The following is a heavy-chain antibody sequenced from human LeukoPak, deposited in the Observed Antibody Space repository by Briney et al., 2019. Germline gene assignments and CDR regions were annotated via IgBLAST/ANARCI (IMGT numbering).Heavy chain of an antibody. CDR1: GYNFTNYW. J-gene: IGHJ4*02. CDR2: IYPGDSDT. D-gene: IGHD6-25*01. V-gene: IGHV5-51*01. Sequence: GESLKISCKVSGYNFTNYWIGWVRQMPGKGLEWMGIIYPGDSDTRYSPSFQGQVTISADKSISTAYLQWSSLKASDTAMYYCARPRFSAGSVFDYWGQGTLVTVSS. CDR3: ARPRFSAGSVFDY.